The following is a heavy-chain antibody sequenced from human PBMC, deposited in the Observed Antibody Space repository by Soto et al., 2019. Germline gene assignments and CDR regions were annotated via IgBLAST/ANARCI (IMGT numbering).Heavy chain of an antibody. CDR2: ISYDGSKK. D-gene: IGHD6-13*01. Sequence: GGTLRLSCAASGFTFSSYGMHWVRQAPGKGLEWVAVISYDGSKKYFAGSVKGRFTISRDNSKNTLYMQMNSLRAEDTAVYYCAKERYSSSWAFDYWGQGTVVSV. CDR1: GFTFSSYG. CDR3: AKERYSSSWAFDY. J-gene: IGHJ4*02. V-gene: IGHV3-30*18.